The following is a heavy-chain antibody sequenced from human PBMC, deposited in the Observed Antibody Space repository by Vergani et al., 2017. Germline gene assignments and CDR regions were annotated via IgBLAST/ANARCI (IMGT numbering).Heavy chain of an antibody. J-gene: IGHJ6*02. CDR3: ARVMYRDEASTGYRLEGMDI. CDR1: GGSFNTYY. Sequence: QLQLQESGSGLVKPSQTLSLTCTVSGGSFNTYYWSWIRQSPGKGLEWIGYIYSTGSTNYNPSLNSRVTMSVETSKNQFSLKLRSVTAADTAVYFCARVMYRDEASTGYRLEGMDIWGQGTTVTISS. V-gene: IGHV4-59*13. D-gene: IGHD3-9*01. CDR2: IYSTGST.